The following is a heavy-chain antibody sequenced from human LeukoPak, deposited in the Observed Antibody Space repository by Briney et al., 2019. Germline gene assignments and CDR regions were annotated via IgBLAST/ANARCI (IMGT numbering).Heavy chain of an antibody. CDR3: AREAGYGSGENDY. CDR2: IIPIFGTA. V-gene: IGHV1-69*05. J-gene: IGHJ4*02. D-gene: IGHD3-10*01. CDR1: GGTFSSYA. Sequence: SVKVSCKASGGTFSSYAISWVRQAPGQGLEWMGGIIPIFGTANYAQKLQGRVTMTTDTSTSTAYMDLRSLRSDDTAVYYCAREAGYGSGENDYWGQGTLVTVSS.